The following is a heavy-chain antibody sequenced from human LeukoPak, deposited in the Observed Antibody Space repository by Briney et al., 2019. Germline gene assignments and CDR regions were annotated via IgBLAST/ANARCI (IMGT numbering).Heavy chain of an antibody. J-gene: IGHJ5*02. D-gene: IGHD3-10*01. V-gene: IGHV1-2*02. CDR3: ARDSGSGSSVWFDP. CDR2: INPNSGGT. CDR1: GYTFTGYY. Sequence: ASVKVSCKASGYTFTGYYMHWVRQAPGQGLEWMGWINPNSGGTNYAQKFQGRVTMTRDTSISTAYMELSRLRSDDTAVYYCARDSGSGSSVWFDPWGQGTLVTVS.